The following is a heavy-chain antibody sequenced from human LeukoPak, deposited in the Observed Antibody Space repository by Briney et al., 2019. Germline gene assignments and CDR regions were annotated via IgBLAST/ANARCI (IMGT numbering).Heavy chain of an antibody. CDR3: ATSSRTYGSGSYSRFDY. D-gene: IGHD3-10*01. J-gene: IGHJ4*02. Sequence: SETLSLTCAVSGASITSYYWSWIRQPPGKGLEWIGYIYYSGSTYYNPSLKSRVTISVDTSKKQFSLKLSSVTAADTAVYYCATSSRTYGSGSYSRFDYWGQGTLVTVSS. V-gene: IGHV4-59*08. CDR2: IYYSGST. CDR1: GASITSYY.